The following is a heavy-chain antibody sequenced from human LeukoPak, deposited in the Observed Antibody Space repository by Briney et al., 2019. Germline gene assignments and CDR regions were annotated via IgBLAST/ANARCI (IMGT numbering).Heavy chain of an antibody. CDR3: ARDSYGYFDY. CDR2: IYYSGST. V-gene: IGHV4-59*01. J-gene: IGHJ4*02. D-gene: IGHD3-10*01. Sequence: SETLSLTCTVSGGSISSYYWSWIRQPPGKGLEWIGYIYYSGSTNYNPSLKSRVAISVDTSKNQFSLKLSSVTAADTAVYYCARDSYGYFDYWGQGTLVTVSS. CDR1: GGSISSYY.